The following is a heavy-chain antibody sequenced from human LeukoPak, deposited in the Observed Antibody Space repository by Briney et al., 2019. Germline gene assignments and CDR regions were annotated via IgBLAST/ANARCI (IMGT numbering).Heavy chain of an antibody. CDR2: IYWDDDK. CDR3: AHSSRYCSGGSCRMVSDY. V-gene: IGHV2-5*02. CDR1: GFSLSTSGVG. Sequence: SGPTLVKPTQTLTLTCTFSGFSLSTSGVGVGWIRQPPGKALEWLALIYWDDDKRYSPSLKSRLTITKDTSKNQVVLTMTNMDPVDTATYYCAHSSRYCSGGSCRMVSDYWGQGTLVTVSS. D-gene: IGHD2-15*01. J-gene: IGHJ4*02.